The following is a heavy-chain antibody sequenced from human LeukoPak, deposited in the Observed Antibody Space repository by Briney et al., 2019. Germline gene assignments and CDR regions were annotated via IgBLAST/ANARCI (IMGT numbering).Heavy chain of an antibody. J-gene: IGHJ5*02. CDR3: VRGRYSSGWYKDKNWFDP. CDR2: IYYSGST. V-gene: IGHV4-39*07. D-gene: IGHD6-19*01. Sequence: SETLSLTCTVSGGSISSSSYYWGWIRQPPGKGLEWIGSIYYSGSTYYNPSLKSRVTISVDTSKNQFSLKLSSVTAADTAVYYCVRGRYSSGWYKDKNWFDPWGQGTPVTVSS. CDR1: GGSISSSSYY.